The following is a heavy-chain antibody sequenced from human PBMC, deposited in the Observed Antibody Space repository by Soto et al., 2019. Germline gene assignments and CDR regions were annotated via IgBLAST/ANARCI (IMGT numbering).Heavy chain of an antibody. CDR2: ISGSGGGT. D-gene: IGHD2-2*01. Sequence: GSLRLSCAASGFTFSSYAMSWVRQAPGKGLEWVSAISGSGGGTYYAESVKGRFTISRDNSKNTLYLQMNSLRAEDTAVYYCAKGYCSSSSCSRGYFDYWGQGTLVTVSS. CDR3: AKGYCSSSSCSRGYFDY. J-gene: IGHJ4*02. V-gene: IGHV3-23*01. CDR1: GFTFSSYA.